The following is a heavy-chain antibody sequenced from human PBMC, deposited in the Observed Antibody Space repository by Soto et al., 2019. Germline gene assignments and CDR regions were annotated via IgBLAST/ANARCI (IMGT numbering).Heavy chain of an antibody. D-gene: IGHD2-15*01. V-gene: IGHV3-7*01. CDR2: LKQDGSEK. J-gene: IGHJ6*02. Sequence: VPLVESGGGLVQPGGSLRLSCAASGFTFSSYWMSWFRQAPGKGLERVANLKQDGSEKYYADSVKGRFTISRDNAKNSLYLQMKSLIAEDTAVYYCARDPSVVVVAATPYYYYGMDVWCQGTTGTVSS. CDR1: GFTFSSYW. CDR3: ARDPSVVVVAATPYYYYGMDV.